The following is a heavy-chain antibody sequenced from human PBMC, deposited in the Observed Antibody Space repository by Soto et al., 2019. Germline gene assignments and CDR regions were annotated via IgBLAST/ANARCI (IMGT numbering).Heavy chain of an antibody. Sequence: SETLSLTCAVYGGSFSGYYWSWIRQPPGKGLEWIGEINHSGSTNYNPSLKSRVTISVDTSKNQFSLKLSSVTAADTAVYFCARAGNYDVLSGRMYYFDSWGQGTPVTVSS. V-gene: IGHV4-34*01. CDR1: GGSFSGYY. D-gene: IGHD3-3*01. CDR3: ARAGNYDVLSGRMYYFDS. CDR2: INHSGST. J-gene: IGHJ4*02.